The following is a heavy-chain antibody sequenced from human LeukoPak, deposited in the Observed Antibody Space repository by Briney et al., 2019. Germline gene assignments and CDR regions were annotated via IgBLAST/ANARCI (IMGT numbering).Heavy chain of an antibody. D-gene: IGHD6-13*01. V-gene: IGHV3-64D*06. CDR2: ISSNGGST. CDR1: GFTFSSYA. Sequence: PGGSLRLSCAASGFTFSSYAMHWVRQAPGKGLEYVSAISSNGGSTYYADSVKGRFTISRDNSRNTLYLQMSSLRAEDTAVYYCVKDQIAAAGLGGFDYWGQGTLVTVSS. J-gene: IGHJ4*02. CDR3: VKDQIAAAGLGGFDY.